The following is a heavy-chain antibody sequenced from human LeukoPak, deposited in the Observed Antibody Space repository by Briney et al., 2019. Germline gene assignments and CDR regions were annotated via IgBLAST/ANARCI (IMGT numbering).Heavy chain of an antibody. CDR2: INHSGST. CDR1: GGSISSSSYY. Sequence: PSETLSLTCTVSGGSISSSSYYWGWIRQPPGKGLEWIREINHSGSTNYNPSLKSRVTISVDTSKNQFSLKLSSVTAADTAVYYCARVSPNWNYGLYYYMDVWGKGTTVTVSS. J-gene: IGHJ6*03. CDR3: ARVSPNWNYGLYYYMDV. D-gene: IGHD1-7*01. V-gene: IGHV4-39*07.